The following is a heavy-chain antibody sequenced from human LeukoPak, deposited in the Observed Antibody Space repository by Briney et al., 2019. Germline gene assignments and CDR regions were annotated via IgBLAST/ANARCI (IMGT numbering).Heavy chain of an antibody. CDR2: LNSYSSHI. D-gene: IGHD5/OR15-5a*01. CDR3: ARDPERYLRTGKFDY. CDR1: GFTFSTFA. Sequence: TGGSLRLSCAASGFTFSTFAMNWVGPVPGKGLEGVSSLNSYSSHIYYAASVRGRFTVSRDNARNTVFLQMNSLTAEDTAVYYCARDPERYLRTGKFDYWGQGTLVTVSS. J-gene: IGHJ4*02. V-gene: IGHV3-21*01.